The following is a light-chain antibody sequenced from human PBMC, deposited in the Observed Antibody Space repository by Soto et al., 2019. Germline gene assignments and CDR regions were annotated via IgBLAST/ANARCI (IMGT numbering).Light chain of an antibody. CDR2: WAS. V-gene: IGKV4-1*01. J-gene: IGKJ2*01. CDR3: QQYHSSPDT. Sequence: DVVMTQSPYSLAVSLGERATINCKSSQSGLNNSNNKNYLAWYQDQAGQPPRLLMYWASTRESGVPARVRASGSATDFTLSISRLQAEDVAVDDCQQYHSSPDTCDQGTKVEI. CDR1: QSGLNNSNNKNY.